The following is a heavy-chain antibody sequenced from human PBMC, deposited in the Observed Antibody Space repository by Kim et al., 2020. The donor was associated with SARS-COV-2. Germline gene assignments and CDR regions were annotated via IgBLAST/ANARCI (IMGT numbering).Heavy chain of an antibody. CDR1: RFTFSSYA. Sequence: GGSLRLSCAASRFTFSSYAMNWVRQAPGKGLEWVSLIGGSGGNTYYTDSVKGRFTISRDNSKNTLYLQMNSLRAEDTAVYYCAKDNGYGDNGYFDYWGQGTLVTVSS. J-gene: IGHJ4*02. CDR2: IGGSGGNT. D-gene: IGHD4-17*01. CDR3: AKDNGYGDNGYFDY. V-gene: IGHV3-23*01.